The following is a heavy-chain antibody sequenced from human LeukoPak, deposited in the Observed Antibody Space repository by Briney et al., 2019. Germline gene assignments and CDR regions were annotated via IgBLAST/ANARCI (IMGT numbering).Heavy chain of an antibody. J-gene: IGHJ5*02. D-gene: IGHD3-3*01. CDR2: IYYSGST. CDR1: GGSISSGGYY. Sequence: SETLSLTCTVSGGSISSGGYYWSWIRQHPGKGLEWIGYIYYSGSTYYNPSLKSRVTISVDTSKDQFSLKLSSVTAADTAVYYCATHHYDFWSGYHNWFDPWGQGTLVTVSS. CDR3: ATHHYDFWSGYHNWFDP. V-gene: IGHV4-31*03.